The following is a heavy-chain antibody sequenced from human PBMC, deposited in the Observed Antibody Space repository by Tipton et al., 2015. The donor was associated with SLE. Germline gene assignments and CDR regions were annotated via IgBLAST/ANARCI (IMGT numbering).Heavy chain of an antibody. CDR1: GGSVSSSSKY. CDR3: ARLHGYSYGLNWFDP. V-gene: IGHV4-39*07. J-gene: IGHJ5*02. D-gene: IGHD5-18*01. CDR2: IYYTGTTT. Sequence: TLSLTCTVSGGSVSSSSKYWAWIRPPPGKGLEGIGSIYYTGTTTYYNSFLKSRVTMSVDTSKNQFSLRLTSVIAADTAGYYCARLHGYSYGLNWFDPWGQGTLISVSS.